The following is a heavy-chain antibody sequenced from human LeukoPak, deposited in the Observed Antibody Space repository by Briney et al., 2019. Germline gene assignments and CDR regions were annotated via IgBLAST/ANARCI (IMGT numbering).Heavy chain of an antibody. J-gene: IGHJ3*02. CDR3: ARDTNYYDSSGYSGDAFDI. Sequence: ASVKVSCKASGYTFTSYDINWVRQATGQGLEWMGWMNPNSGNTGYAQKFQGRVTMTRNTSISTAYMELRSLRSDDTAVYYCARDTNYYDSSGYSGDAFDIWGQGTMVTVSS. V-gene: IGHV1-8*01. D-gene: IGHD3-22*01. CDR1: GYTFTSYD. CDR2: MNPNSGNT.